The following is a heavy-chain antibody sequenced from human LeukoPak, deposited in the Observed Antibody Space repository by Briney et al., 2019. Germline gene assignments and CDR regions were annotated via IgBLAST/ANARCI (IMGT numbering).Heavy chain of an antibody. D-gene: IGHD6-19*01. CDR3: ARAVAGNFRRGFDY. CDR2: ISSSGSTI. J-gene: IGHJ4*02. Sequence: GGSLRLSCAASGFPFSDYYMNWIRQAPGKGLEWVSYISSSGSTISYADSVKGRFTISRDNATDSLYLQMNSLRAEGTAVYFCARAVAGNFRRGFDYWGQGTLVTVSS. V-gene: IGHV3-11*04. CDR1: GFPFSDYY.